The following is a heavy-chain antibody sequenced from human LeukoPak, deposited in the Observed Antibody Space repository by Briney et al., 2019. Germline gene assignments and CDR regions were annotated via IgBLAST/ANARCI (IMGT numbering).Heavy chain of an antibody. D-gene: IGHD6-13*01. Sequence: GGSLRLSCAASGFTVSSNYMSWVRQAPGKGLEWVSVIYSGGSTYYADSVKGRFTISRDNAKNTVYLQMNSLRAEDTAVYYCAKEAGIAAAGLTFNYFDYWGQGTLVTVSS. CDR1: GFTVSSNY. CDR3: AKEAGIAAAGLTFNYFDY. J-gene: IGHJ4*02. CDR2: IYSGGST. V-gene: IGHV3-53*05.